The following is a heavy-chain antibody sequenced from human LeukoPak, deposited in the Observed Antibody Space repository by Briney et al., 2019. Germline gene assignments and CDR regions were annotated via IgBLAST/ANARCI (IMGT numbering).Heavy chain of an antibody. J-gene: IGHJ4*02. V-gene: IGHV1-18*01. CDR3: ARVSALRYFDWLFHFDY. CDR2: ISAYNGNT. CDR1: GYTFTSYG. Sequence: GASVKVSCKASGYTFTSYGISWVRQAPGQGLEWMGWISAYNGNTSYAQKLQGRVTMTTDTSTSTAYMELRSLRSDDTAVYYCARVSALRYFDWLFHFDYWGQGTLVTVSS. D-gene: IGHD3-9*01.